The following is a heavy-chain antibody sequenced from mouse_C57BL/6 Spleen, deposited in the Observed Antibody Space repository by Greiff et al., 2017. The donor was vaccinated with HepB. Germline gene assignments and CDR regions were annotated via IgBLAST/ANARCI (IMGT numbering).Heavy chain of an antibody. J-gene: IGHJ2*01. Sequence: QVQLQQSGPELVKPGASVKISCKASGYAFSSSWMNWVKQRPGKGLEWIGRIYPGDGDTNYNGKFKGKATLTADKSSSTAYMQLSSLTSEDSAVYFCARGGDYSNSLCFDYWGQGTTLTVSS. V-gene: IGHV1-82*01. D-gene: IGHD2-5*01. CDR1: GYAFSSSW. CDR3: ARGGDYSNSLCFDY. CDR2: IYPGDGDT.